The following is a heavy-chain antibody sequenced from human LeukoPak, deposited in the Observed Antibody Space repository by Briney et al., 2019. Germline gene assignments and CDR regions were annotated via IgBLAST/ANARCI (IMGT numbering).Heavy chain of an antibody. Sequence: HAGGSLRLSCAASGFTFSSYAMHWVRQAPGKGLEWVSGFSCNSDNIGYVDSVKGRFTISRDNAKNSLYLQMNSLRAEDTAVYYCARDPEGFGIWGQGTMVTVSS. V-gene: IGHV3-9*01. CDR3: ARDPEGFGI. J-gene: IGHJ3*02. CDR1: GFTFSSYA. CDR2: FSCNSDNI.